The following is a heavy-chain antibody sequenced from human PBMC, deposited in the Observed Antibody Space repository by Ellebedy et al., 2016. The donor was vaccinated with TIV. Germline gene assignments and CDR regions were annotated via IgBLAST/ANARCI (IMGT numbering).Heavy chain of an antibody. V-gene: IGHV3-23*01. CDR3: AKDRSPIVVETYGLDV. CDR1: GFTFTRFV. CDR2: ISNSGATT. D-gene: IGHD3-22*01. Sequence: GESLKISCAASGFTFTRFVMSWVRQAPGKGLEWVSGISNSGATTYYADSVKGRFTISRDNSKNTVDLQMNSLRAEDTAVYYCAKDRSPIVVETYGLDVWGQGTTVTVSS. J-gene: IGHJ6*02.